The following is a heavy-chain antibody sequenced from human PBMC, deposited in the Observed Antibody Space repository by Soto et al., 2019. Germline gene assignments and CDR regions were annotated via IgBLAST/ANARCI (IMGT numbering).Heavy chain of an antibody. V-gene: IGHV3-33*01. CDR1: GFTFSSYG. D-gene: IGHD5-18*01. J-gene: IGHJ3*02. CDR2: IWYDGSNK. CDR3: ARATLSGYSYDPDAFDI. Sequence: QVQLVESGGGVVQPGRSLRLSCAASGFTFSSYGMHWVRQAPGKGLEWVAVIWYDGSNKYYADSVKGRFTISRDNSKNTLYLQMNSLRAEDTAVYYCARATLSGYSYDPDAFDIWCQGTMVTVSS.